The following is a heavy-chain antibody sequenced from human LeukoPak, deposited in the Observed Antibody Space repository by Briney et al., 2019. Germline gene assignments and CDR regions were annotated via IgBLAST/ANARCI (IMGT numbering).Heavy chain of an antibody. Sequence: PGRSLRLSCAASGFTFDDYAMHWVRQAPGKGLEWVSGISWNSGSIGYADSVKGRFTISRDNAKNSLYLRMNSLRAEDTALYYCAKDIRSYTTEGFDYWGQGTLVTVSS. CDR2: ISWNSGSI. D-gene: IGHD1-26*01. CDR1: GFTFDDYA. V-gene: IGHV3-9*01. J-gene: IGHJ4*02. CDR3: AKDIRSYTTEGFDY.